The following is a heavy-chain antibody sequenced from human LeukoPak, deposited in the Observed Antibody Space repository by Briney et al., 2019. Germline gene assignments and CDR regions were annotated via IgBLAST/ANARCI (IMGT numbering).Heavy chain of an antibody. Sequence: RTGGSLRLSCAASGFTFSNYAMHWVRQAPGKGLEWVAFIRYDGSNKYYADSVKGRFTISRDNSKNTLYLQMNSLRAEDTAVYYCAKVISRGIKRATTYYFDYWGQGTLVTVSS. D-gene: IGHD3-16*01. CDR1: GFTFSNYA. V-gene: IGHV3-30*02. CDR2: IRYDGSNK. J-gene: IGHJ4*02. CDR3: AKVISRGIKRATTYYFDY.